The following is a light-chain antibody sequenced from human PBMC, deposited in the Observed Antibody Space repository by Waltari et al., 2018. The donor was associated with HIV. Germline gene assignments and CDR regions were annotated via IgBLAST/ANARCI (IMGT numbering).Light chain of an antibody. CDR2: DDK. V-gene: IGLV3-21*01. Sequence: YVLTQPPSVSVAPGKTATITCGGNNIGDKHVHWYQQKSGQAPVLVIDDDKLRPSGIPARISGSNSGGTATLTISGVEVGDEAEYYCQVFENSRDQAFGTGTKVTVL. CDR3: QVFENSRDQA. CDR1: NIGDKH. J-gene: IGLJ1*01.